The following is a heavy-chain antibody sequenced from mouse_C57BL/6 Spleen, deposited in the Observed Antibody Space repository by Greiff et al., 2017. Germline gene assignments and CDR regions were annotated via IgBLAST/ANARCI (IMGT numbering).Heavy chain of an antibody. CDR1: GYPFTAYT. J-gene: IGHJ4*01. CDR3: ARHDLLLRGRDY. D-gene: IGHD1-1*01. Sequence: QVQLQQSGAELVKPGASVKLSCKASGYPFTAYTIHWVQQRSGQGLAWIGWFYPGSGSIKSTEKFKDKATLTADKSSCTVYIERSRFTSEDAAVYFCARHDLLLRGRDYWGQGTAVTVSS. V-gene: IGHV1-62-2*01. CDR2: FYPGSGSI.